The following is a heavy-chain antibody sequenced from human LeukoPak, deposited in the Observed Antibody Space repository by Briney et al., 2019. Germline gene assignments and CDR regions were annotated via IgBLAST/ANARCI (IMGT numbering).Heavy chain of an antibody. V-gene: IGHV4-39*01. D-gene: IGHD2-15*01. Sequence: SETLSLTCTVSGGSISSSSYYWGWIRQPPGKGLEWIGSIYYSGSTYYNPSLKSRVTISVDTSKNQFSLKLSSVTAADTAVYYCARLIVAAPDWFVPWGQGTLVTVSS. CDR2: IYYSGST. CDR1: GGSISSSSYY. CDR3: ARLIVAAPDWFVP. J-gene: IGHJ5*02.